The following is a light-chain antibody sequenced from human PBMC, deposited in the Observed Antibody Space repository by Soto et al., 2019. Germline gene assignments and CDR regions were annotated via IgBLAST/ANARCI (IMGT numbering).Light chain of an antibody. CDR1: ISNIGAGYD. CDR3: PPYYSRRSGCV. Sequence: QSVLTHPPSVAGATGQRVTISCTERISNIGAGYDVHRYQQLPGTSPKLLIYGNSNRPSGVPDRFSGSKSGTSASLDITGLQAEDEADYYCPPYYSRRSGCVFGGGTPLTVL. CDR2: GNS. J-gene: IGLJ3*02. V-gene: IGLV1-40*01.